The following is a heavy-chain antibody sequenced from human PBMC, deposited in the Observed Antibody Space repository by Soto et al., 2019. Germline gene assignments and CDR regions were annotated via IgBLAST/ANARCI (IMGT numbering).Heavy chain of an antibody. D-gene: IGHD6-13*01. CDR2: IDPSDSYT. V-gene: IGHV5-10-1*01. Sequence: LGESLKISCKGSGYSFTSYWISWVRQMPGKGLEWMGRIDPSDSYTNYSPSFQGHVTISADKSISTAYLQWSSLKASDTAMYYCARLNGYSSSWYNYWGQGTLVTVSS. CDR1: GYSFTSYW. CDR3: ARLNGYSSSWYNY. J-gene: IGHJ4*02.